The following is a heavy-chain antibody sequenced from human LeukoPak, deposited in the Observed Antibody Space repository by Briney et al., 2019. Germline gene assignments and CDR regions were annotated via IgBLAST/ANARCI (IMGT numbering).Heavy chain of an antibody. J-gene: IGHJ1*01. V-gene: IGHV3-15*01. D-gene: IGHD5-18*01. CDR1: GFTFSNAW. Sequence: GGSLRLSCAASGFTFSNAWMSWVRQAPGKGLEWVGHIKSKTDGGTTDYAAPVKGRFTISRDDSKNTLYLQMNSLKTEDTAVYYCAKDHQDTAITRYFQHWGQGTLVTVSS. CDR2: IKSKTDGGTT. CDR3: AKDHQDTAITRYFQH.